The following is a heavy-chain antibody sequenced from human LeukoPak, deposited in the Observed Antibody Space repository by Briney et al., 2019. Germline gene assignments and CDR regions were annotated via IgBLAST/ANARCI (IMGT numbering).Heavy chain of an antibody. Sequence: SGGSLRLSCAASGFTFSSFGFNWVRQAPGKGLEWVSSIGPTGTERYYADSVRGRFTISRDNAKNSMYLQMDSLRDEDTAVYYCATETIGRHYDYWGQGTLLTVSS. CDR3: ATETIGRHYDY. CDR2: IGPTGTER. D-gene: IGHD1-14*01. J-gene: IGHJ4*02. CDR1: GFTFSSFG. V-gene: IGHV3-21*01.